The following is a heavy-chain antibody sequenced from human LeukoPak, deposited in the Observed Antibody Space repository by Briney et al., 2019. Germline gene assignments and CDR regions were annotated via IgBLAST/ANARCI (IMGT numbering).Heavy chain of an antibody. CDR1: GFTFSSYE. CDR3: AREGYCASSSCHFDY. J-gene: IGHJ4*02. CDR2: ISSSGSTI. V-gene: IGHV3-48*03. Sequence: GGSLRLSCAASGFTFSSYEMNWVRQAPGKGLEWVSYISSSGSTIYYADSVKGRFTISRDNAKNSLYLLMNSLRAEDTAVYYCAREGYCASSSCHFDYWGQGALVTVSS. D-gene: IGHD2-2*01.